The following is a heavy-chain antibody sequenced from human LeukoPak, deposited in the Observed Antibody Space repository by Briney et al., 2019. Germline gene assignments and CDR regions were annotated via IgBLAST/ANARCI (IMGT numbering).Heavy chain of an antibody. CDR2: IYPGDSDS. V-gene: IGHV5-51*01. D-gene: IGHD6-13*01. CDR1: GFSFTNYW. J-gene: IGHJ4*02. CDR3: ARQISGSDSSSWYGY. Sequence: GESLKISCKASGFSFTNYWIGWVRQMPGKGLEWMGIIYPGDSDSRYSPSFQGQVTISADKSISTAYLQWSSLKASDTAMYYCARQISGSDSSSWYGYWGQGTLVTVSS.